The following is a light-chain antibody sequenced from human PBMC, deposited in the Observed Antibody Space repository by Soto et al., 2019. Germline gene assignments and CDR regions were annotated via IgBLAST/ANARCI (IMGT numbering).Light chain of an antibody. CDR2: KAS. V-gene: IGKV1-5*03. J-gene: IGKJ4*01. Sequence: DIQMTQSPSTLSASVGDRVTITCRASQSISSWLAWYQQKPGKAPKLVIYKASSLQSGVPSRFSGSASGTEVTLTITGLQPDDFATYYCQQYNSYSLTLGGGTKVEIK. CDR1: QSISSW. CDR3: QQYNSYSLT.